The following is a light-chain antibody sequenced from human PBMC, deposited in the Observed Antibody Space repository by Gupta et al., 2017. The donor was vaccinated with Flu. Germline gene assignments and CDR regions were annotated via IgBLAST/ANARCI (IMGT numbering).Light chain of an antibody. V-gene: IGLV2-14*01. CDR2: EVS. Sequence: ITISCSGTSSDVGGDKYVCWYQQHAGKVPKLIIYEVSRRPAGVSSRFSGSKSGNTASLTISVLQEEDEADYYGRSVTSTSTLLFGGGTKLTVL. CDR3: RSVTSTSTLL. J-gene: IGLJ3*02. CDR1: SSDVGGDKY.